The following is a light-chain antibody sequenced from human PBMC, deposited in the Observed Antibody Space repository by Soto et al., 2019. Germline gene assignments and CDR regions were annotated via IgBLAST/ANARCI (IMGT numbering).Light chain of an antibody. CDR2: DVS. V-gene: IGLV2-14*01. CDR1: RSDVGGYNC. J-gene: IGLJ3*02. CDR3: SSYTSSSTQV. Sequence: QSALTQPASVSGSPGQSITISCTGTRSDVGGYNCVSWYQQHPGKAPKLMIYDVSNRPSGVSNRFSGSKSGNTASLTISGLQAEYEADYYCSSYTSSSTQVFGGGTKLTVL.